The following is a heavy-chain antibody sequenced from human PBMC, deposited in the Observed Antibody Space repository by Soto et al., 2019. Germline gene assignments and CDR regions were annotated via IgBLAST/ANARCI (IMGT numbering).Heavy chain of an antibody. CDR1: GGSISSGGYY. J-gene: IGHJ6*02. CDR2: IYYSGST. D-gene: IGHD4-4*01. V-gene: IGHV4-31*03. CDR3: ARLDYSNYYYGMDV. Sequence: QVQLQESGPGLVKPSQTLSLTCIVSGGSISSGGYYWSWIRQHPGKGLEWIGYIYYSGSTYYNPSLNSRVPISVDTSESQFSLRLSSVTAADTAVYYCARLDYSNYYYGMDVWGQGTTVTVSS.